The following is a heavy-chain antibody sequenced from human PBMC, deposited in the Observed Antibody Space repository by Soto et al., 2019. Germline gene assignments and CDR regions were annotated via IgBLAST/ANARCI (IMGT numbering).Heavy chain of an antibody. V-gene: IGHV3-21*01. Sequence: LRLSCAAFGFTFSSHHLPWGRQARGKGLERVPSISSSIRYRYYADSLRRRFTSSRDIARSSLYRQTNSLRAEDTAVYYCARSLHSPFYDYARGSYGCCFYYWGRGTLCSVAS. CDR1: GFTFSSHH. J-gene: IGHJ4*02. CDR3: ARSLHSPFYDYARGSYGCCFYY. D-gene: IGHD3-16*02. CDR2: ISSSIRYR.